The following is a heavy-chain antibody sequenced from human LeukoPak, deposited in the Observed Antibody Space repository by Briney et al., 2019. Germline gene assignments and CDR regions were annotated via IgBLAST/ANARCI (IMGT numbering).Heavy chain of an antibody. Sequence: PSETLSLTCAVYGGSFSGYYWSWIRQPPGKGLEWIGEINHSGSTNYNPSLKSRVSISVDTSKNQFSLHLSSVTAADTAVYFCARQSRREIVSVWFDPWGQGTLVTVSS. J-gene: IGHJ5*02. CDR1: GGSFSGYY. V-gene: IGHV4-34*01. CDR3: ARQSRREIVSVWFDP. CDR2: INHSGST. D-gene: IGHD2-15*01.